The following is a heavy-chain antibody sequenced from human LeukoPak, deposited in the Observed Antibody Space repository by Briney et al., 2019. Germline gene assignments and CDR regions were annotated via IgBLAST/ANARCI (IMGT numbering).Heavy chain of an antibody. Sequence: KSSETLSLTCTVSGGSISSSSYYWDWIRQPPGKGLEWIGSIYYSGNTYYNPSLKSRVTMSVDTSKNQFSLKLNSVTAADTAVYYCAHHGSGRLVGLFDYWGQGTLVTVSS. CDR3: AHHGSGRLVGLFDY. V-gene: IGHV4-39*01. CDR2: IYYSGNT. CDR1: GGSISSSSYY. J-gene: IGHJ4*02. D-gene: IGHD6-19*01.